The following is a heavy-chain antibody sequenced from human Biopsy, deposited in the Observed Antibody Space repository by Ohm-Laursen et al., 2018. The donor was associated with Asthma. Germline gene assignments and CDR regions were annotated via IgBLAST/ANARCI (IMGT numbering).Heavy chain of an antibody. V-gene: IGHV3-30*18. CDR2: ISYDGNHK. Sequence: SLRLSCAASGFMFRSFGMHWVRQAPGKGLEWVAVISYDGNHKFYEDSVKGRFTISRDDSKNTVDLQMRSLRAEDTAIYYCVKDTDEIRGYYTFEVWGQGTMVTVSS. CDR1: GFMFRSFG. CDR3: VKDTDEIRGYYTFEV. J-gene: IGHJ3*01. D-gene: IGHD3-22*01.